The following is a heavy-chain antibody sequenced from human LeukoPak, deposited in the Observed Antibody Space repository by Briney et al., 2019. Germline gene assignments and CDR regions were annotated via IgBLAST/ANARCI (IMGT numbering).Heavy chain of an antibody. J-gene: IGHJ4*02. V-gene: IGHV3-30*02. CDR3: AKDRFEWPYYFDY. Sequence: GGSLRLSCAASGFTFSSYGMHWVRQAPGKGLEWVAFIRYDGSNKYYADSAKGRFTISRDNSKNTLYLQMNSLRAEDTAVYYCAKDRFEWPYYFDYWGQGTLVTVSS. D-gene: IGHD3-3*01. CDR2: IRYDGSNK. CDR1: GFTFSSYG.